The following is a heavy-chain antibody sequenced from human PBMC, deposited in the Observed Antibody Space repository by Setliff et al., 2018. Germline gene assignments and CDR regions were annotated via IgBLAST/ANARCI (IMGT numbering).Heavy chain of an antibody. D-gene: IGHD3-10*01. CDR3: ARRRGSGSFVNWFDP. CDR2: MYPGDSDT. J-gene: IGHJ5*02. Sequence: GESLKISCKGSGYSLTSYWIGWVRQMPGKGLEWMGIMYPGDSDTRYSPSFQGQVTISADKSISTACLQWSSLKASDTAMYYCARRRGSGSFVNWFDPWGQGTLVTVSS. V-gene: IGHV5-51*01. CDR1: GYSLTSYW.